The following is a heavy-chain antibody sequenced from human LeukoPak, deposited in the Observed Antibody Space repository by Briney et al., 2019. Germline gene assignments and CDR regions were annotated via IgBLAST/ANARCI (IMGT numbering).Heavy chain of an antibody. D-gene: IGHD1-26*01. J-gene: IGHJ5*02. CDR1: GLTFRRYG. CDR3: TKNAGTREGWFDP. V-gene: IGHV3-30*02. Sequence: PVGSLRLSCAASGLTFRRYGMHWVRQTPGKGLEWVAFIESDESIRQYADLVKGRFTISRDNSKDMLYLQMNSLTTEDTAMYYCTKNAGTREGWFDPWGQGTLVTVSS. CDR2: IESDESIR.